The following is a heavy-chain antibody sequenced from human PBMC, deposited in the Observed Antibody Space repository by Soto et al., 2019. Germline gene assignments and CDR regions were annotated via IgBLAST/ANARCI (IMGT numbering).Heavy chain of an antibody. V-gene: IGHV4-59*08. Sequence: SETLSLTCTVSGDSISSYYWSWIRQPPGKGLEWIGYIHYSGSTNYNPSLKSRVTISVDTSKNQFSLRLSSVTAADTAVYYCARHGTLHGDYDYWRQGTLVTVSS. J-gene: IGHJ4*02. D-gene: IGHD4-17*01. CDR1: GDSISSYY. CDR3: ARHGTLHGDYDY. CDR2: IHYSGST.